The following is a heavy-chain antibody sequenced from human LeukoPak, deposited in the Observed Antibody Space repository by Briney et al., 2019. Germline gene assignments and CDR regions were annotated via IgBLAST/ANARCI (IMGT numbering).Heavy chain of an antibody. Sequence: GGSLRLSCAASGFTFSRYWMSWVRQAPGKGLEWVANIKHDGSETYYVDSVKGRFTISRDNAKNSLYLQMNSLRAEDTAVYYCARVVGGYDYEYFDYWGQGTLVTVSS. CDR3: ARVVGGYDYEYFDY. J-gene: IGHJ4*02. CDR2: IKHDGSET. CDR1: GFTFSRYW. V-gene: IGHV3-7*01. D-gene: IGHD5-12*01.